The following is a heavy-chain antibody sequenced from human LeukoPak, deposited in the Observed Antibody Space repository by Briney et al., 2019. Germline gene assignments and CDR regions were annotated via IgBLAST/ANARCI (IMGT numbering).Heavy chain of an antibody. CDR3: ARGVYIAAAQYGF. CDR1: GGSTSTYY. Sequence: ASETLSLTCTVSGGSTSTYYWNWIRQPPGKGLEWIGYIYYSGATNYNPSLKSRVTISVDTSKNQFSLKLSSVTAADTAVYYCARGVYIAAAQYGFWGQGTLVTVSS. J-gene: IGHJ4*02. V-gene: IGHV4-59*01. CDR2: IYYSGAT. D-gene: IGHD6-13*01.